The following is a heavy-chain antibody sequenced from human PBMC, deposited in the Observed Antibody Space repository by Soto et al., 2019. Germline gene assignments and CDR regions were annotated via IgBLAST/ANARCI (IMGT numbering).Heavy chain of an antibody. Sequence: GSLRLSCADSGFTISAYGMHWVRQAPGKGLEWVAVISYDGNNKYYADSVKGRFTISRDNSQNTLYLQMNSLRVEDTAVYYCAKSRVGFCTGGNCYLAYWGQGT. J-gene: IGHJ4*02. CDR2: ISYDGNNK. D-gene: IGHD2-8*02. CDR1: GFTISAYG. V-gene: IGHV3-30*18. CDR3: AKSRVGFCTGGNCYLAY.